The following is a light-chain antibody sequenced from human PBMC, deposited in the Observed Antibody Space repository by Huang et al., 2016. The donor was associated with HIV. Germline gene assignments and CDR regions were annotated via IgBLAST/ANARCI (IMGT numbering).Light chain of an antibody. CDR1: QSLKNSNGYNY. Sequence: DIVMTQSPISLPVTPGQPASISCRSSQSLKNSNGYNYVGWDVQKPGQSPRLLIYMGVNRASGVPDRFSGSGAGTDFTLEISRVEAEDVGVYYCMQALQTSFTFGGGTKVEIK. J-gene: IGKJ4*01. CDR3: MQALQTSFT. V-gene: IGKV2-28*01. CDR2: MGV.